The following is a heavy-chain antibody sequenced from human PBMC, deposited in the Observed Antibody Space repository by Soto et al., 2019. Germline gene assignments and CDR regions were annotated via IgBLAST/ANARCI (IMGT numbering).Heavy chain of an antibody. CDR2: IFSNDEK. V-gene: IGHV2-26*01. CDR1: GFPLSNARLG. Sequence: SGPTLVNPTETLTLTCTVSGFPLSNARLGVSWIRQPPGKALEWLAHIFSNDEKSYSTSLKTRLTISKDTSKSQVVLTMTNMDPADTGTYYCARIPGKTDDYFDSWGQGTLVTAS. CDR3: ARIPGKTDDYFDS. J-gene: IGHJ4*02. D-gene: IGHD1-1*01.